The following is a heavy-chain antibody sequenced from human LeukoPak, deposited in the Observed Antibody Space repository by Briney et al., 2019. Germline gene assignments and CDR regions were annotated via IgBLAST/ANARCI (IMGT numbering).Heavy chain of an antibody. CDR2: INHSGST. D-gene: IGHD3-10*01. J-gene: IGHJ4*02. V-gene: IGHV4-34*01. Sequence: SETLSLTCTVSGGSISSYYWSWIRQPAGKGLEWIGEINHSGSTNYNPSLKSRVTISVDTSKNQFSLKLSSVTAADTAVYYCARGRGYGSGSPTYYFDYWGQGTLVTVSS. CDR3: ARGRGYGSGSPTYYFDY. CDR1: GGSISSYY.